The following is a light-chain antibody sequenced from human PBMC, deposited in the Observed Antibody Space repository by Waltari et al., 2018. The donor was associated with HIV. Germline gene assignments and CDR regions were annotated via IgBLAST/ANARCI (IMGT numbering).Light chain of an antibody. Sequence: QTVVTQEPSLTVSPGGTVTLTCASNTGAVTSGHYPNWFKQKPGQAPRALIYSTNNKHPWTPGRCSGSLLGGKAALTLAGVQPEDEAEYYCLLYYDGVRVFGGGTKLTVL. CDR2: STN. J-gene: IGLJ3*02. CDR1: TGAVTSGHY. CDR3: LLYYDGVRV. V-gene: IGLV7-43*01.